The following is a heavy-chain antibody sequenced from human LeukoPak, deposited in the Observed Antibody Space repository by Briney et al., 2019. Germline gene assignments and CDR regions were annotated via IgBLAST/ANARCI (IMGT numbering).Heavy chain of an antibody. CDR1: GYIFTSHF. Sequence: ASVKVSCKAAGYIFTSHFMHWVRQAPGQGLEWMGIIYPGGNYTNYAQKFHDRVTMTRDTSASTIYMELSSLKSEDTVVCYCARATDQEFDYWGQGTVVTVSS. J-gene: IGHJ4*02. V-gene: IGHV1-46*01. CDR3: ARATDQEFDY. D-gene: IGHD2-2*01. CDR2: IYPGGNYT.